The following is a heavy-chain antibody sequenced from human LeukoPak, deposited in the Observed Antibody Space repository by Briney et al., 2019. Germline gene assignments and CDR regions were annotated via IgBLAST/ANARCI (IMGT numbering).Heavy chain of an antibody. Sequence: PGGSLRLSCAASGFTFSSYAMHWVRQAPGKGLEWVSGISGSGGSTYYADSVKGRFTISRDNSKNTLYLQMNSLRAEDTAVYYCAKGGTVTTTGGAFDIWGQGTMVTVSS. D-gene: IGHD4-17*01. CDR2: ISGSGGST. J-gene: IGHJ3*02. CDR3: AKGGTVTTTGGAFDI. V-gene: IGHV3-23*01. CDR1: GFTFSSYA.